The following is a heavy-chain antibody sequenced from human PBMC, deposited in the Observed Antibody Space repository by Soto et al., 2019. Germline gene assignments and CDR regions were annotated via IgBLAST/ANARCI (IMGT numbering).Heavy chain of an antibody. V-gene: IGHV4-39*01. CDR1: GGSISSSSYY. Sequence: SETLSLTCTVSGGSISSSSYYWGWIRQPPGKGLEWIGSIYYSGSTYYNPSLKSRVTISVDTSKNQFSLKLSSVTAADTAVYYCARPSNIRGPGWTWGQGTLVTVSS. D-gene: IGHD6-19*01. CDR3: ARPSNIRGPGWT. CDR2: IYYSGST. J-gene: IGHJ5*02.